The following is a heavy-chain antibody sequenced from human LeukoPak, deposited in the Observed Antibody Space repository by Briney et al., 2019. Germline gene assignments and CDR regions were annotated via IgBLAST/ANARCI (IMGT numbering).Heavy chain of an antibody. D-gene: IGHD5-24*01. J-gene: IGHJ4*02. CDR3: AREGDGYKKFDY. V-gene: IGHV1-46*01. CDR1: AYTSTSYY. CDR2: INPTDDST. Sequence: ASVKVSCKASAYTSTSYYIHWVRQAPGQGLEWLGLINPTDDSTSYAQKFRGRVTVTRDTSTSTVYMELSSLRSEDTAVYYCAREGDGYKKFDYWAQGILVTVSS.